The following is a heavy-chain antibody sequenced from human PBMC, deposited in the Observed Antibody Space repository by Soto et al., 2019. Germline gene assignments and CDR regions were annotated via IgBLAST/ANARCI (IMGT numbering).Heavy chain of an antibody. CDR1: GFTFSRHW. CDR2: INDDGSST. V-gene: IGHV3-74*03. Sequence: EVQLVESGGGLVQPGGSLRLSCAASGFTFSRHWMHWVRQTPGKGPVCVSRINDDGSSTKYADSVKGRFTIARDNAKNTVFLQMSSLRAEDTAVYYCAREVIAATGTIRWFDPWGQGTLVTVSS. D-gene: IGHD6-25*01. CDR3: AREVIAATGTIRWFDP. J-gene: IGHJ5*02.